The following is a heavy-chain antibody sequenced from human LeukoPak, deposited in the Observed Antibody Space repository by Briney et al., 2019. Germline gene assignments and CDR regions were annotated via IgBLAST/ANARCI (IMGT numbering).Heavy chain of an antibody. V-gene: IGHV4-38-2*02. Sequence: KPSETLSLTCAVSDFPISRGFYWAWIRQSPGKGLEWIGIIFYTGVTYYNPSLKSRVTLSVDTSKNQFSLNVASVTAADTAVYYCARDRGGRTGYASGDYDLWGQGILVTVSS. D-gene: IGHD3-9*01. CDR2: IFYTGVT. CDR3: ARDRGGRTGYASGDYDL. CDR1: DFPISRGFY. J-gene: IGHJ4*02.